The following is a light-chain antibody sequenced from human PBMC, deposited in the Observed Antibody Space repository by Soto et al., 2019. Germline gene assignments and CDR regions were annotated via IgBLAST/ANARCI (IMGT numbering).Light chain of an antibody. V-gene: IGLV2-14*03. J-gene: IGLJ2*01. CDR3: SSYSTTATLNVI. Sequence: QSVLTQPASVPGSPGQSITISCTGGSTDVCAYNFVSWYQQYSGKAPKLIIYDVTNRPSGISHRFSGSKSGNTASLTISGLQAEDEADYYCSSYSTTATLNVIFGGGTKVTVL. CDR1: STDVCAYNF. CDR2: DVT.